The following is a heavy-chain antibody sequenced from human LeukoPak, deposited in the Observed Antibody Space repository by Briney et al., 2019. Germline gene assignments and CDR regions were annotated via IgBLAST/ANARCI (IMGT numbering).Heavy chain of an antibody. J-gene: IGHJ6*04. D-gene: IGHD3-10*02. Sequence: GGSLGLSCAASGFTFSSYAMSWVRQAPGKGLEWVSAISGSGGSTYYADSVKGRFTISRDNAKNSLYLQMNSLRAEDTAVYYCAELGITMIGGVWGKGTTVTISS. CDR1: GFTFSSYA. CDR3: AELGITMIGGV. V-gene: IGHV3-23*01. CDR2: ISGSGGST.